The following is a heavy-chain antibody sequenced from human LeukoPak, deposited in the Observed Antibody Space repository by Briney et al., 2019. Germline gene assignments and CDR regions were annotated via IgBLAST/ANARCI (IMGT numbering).Heavy chain of an antibody. CDR1: GGSISSSNW. CDR3: ARKYSSVLGRYDY. D-gene: IGHD6-25*01. CDR2: IYHSGST. V-gene: IGHV4-4*02. J-gene: IGHJ4*02. Sequence: PSETLSLTCAVSGGSISSSNWWSWVRQPPGKGPEWIGEIYHSGSTNYNPSLKSRVTISVDKSKNQFSLKLSSVTAADTAVYYCARKYSSVLGRYDYWGQGTLVTVSS.